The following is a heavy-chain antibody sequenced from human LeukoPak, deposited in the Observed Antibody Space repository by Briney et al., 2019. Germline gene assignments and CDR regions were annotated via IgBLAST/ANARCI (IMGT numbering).Heavy chain of an antibody. CDR1: GYTFTSYG. CDR2: ISAYNGNT. D-gene: IGHD3-22*01. Sequence: ASVKVSCKASGYTFTSYGISWVRQAPGQGLEWMGWISAYNGNTNYAQKLQGRVTMTTDTSTSTAYMELRSLRSEDTAVYYCARVVWDSSGYYLFDYWGQGTLVTVSP. CDR3: ARVVWDSSGYYLFDY. V-gene: IGHV1-18*01. J-gene: IGHJ4*02.